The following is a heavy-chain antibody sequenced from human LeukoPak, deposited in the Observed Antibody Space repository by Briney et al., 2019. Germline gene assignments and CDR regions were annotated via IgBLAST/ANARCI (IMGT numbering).Heavy chain of an antibody. CDR3: ARDAHYYDSSGHFDS. Sequence: GASVKVSCKASGYTFTGYYMHWVRQAPGQGLEWMGWINPNSGGTNYAQKFQGKVTMTRDTSISTAYMELSRLRSDDTAVYYCARDAHYYDSSGHFDSWGQGTLVTVSS. D-gene: IGHD3-22*01. J-gene: IGHJ4*02. V-gene: IGHV1-2*02. CDR2: INPNSGGT. CDR1: GYTFTGYY.